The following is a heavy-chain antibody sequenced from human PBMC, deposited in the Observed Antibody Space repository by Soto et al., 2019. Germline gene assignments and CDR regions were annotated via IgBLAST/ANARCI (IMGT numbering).Heavy chain of an antibody. CDR2: LNPNTGDS. J-gene: IGHJ4*02. Sequence: ASVKVSCKASGYTFTSYDIYWVRQATGQGLEWMGWLNPNTGDSAYAQKFQGRISVTSDTSINTVHMELSSLRSEDTAVYYCAGRAETNGWNGFGADKYYFDFWGQGTLVTVSS. V-gene: IGHV1-8*01. D-gene: IGHD1-1*01. CDR3: AGRAETNGWNGFGADKYYFDF. CDR1: GYTFTSYD.